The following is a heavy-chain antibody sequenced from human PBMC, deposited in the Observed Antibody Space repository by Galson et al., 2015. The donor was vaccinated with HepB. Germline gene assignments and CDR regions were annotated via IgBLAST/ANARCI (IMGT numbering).Heavy chain of an antibody. CDR3: ARDRITGKHYGMDV. J-gene: IGHJ6*02. D-gene: IGHD1-20*01. CDR1: GFTFSSYG. CDR2: ISSTSGYI. V-gene: IGHV3-21*01. Sequence: SLRLSCAASGFTFSSYGMNWVRQAPGKGLEWVSFISSTSGYIYYADSVKGRFTISRDNAKNSLYLQMNSLRAEDTAVFFCARDRITGKHYGMDVWGQGTTVTVSS.